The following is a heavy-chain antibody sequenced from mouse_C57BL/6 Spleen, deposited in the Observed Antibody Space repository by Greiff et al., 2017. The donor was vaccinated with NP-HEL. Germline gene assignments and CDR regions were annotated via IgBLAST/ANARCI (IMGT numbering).Heavy chain of an antibody. CDR2: IHPNSGST. CDR3: ARERHYYGSSYAMDY. V-gene: IGHV1-64*01. Sequence: VQLQQPGAELVKPGASVKLSCKASGYTFTSYWMHWVKQRPGQGLEWIGMIHPNSGSTNYNEKFKSKATLTVDKSSSTAYMQLSSLTSEDSAVYYCARERHYYGSSYAMDYWGQGTSVTVSS. D-gene: IGHD1-1*01. CDR1: GYTFTSYW. J-gene: IGHJ4*01.